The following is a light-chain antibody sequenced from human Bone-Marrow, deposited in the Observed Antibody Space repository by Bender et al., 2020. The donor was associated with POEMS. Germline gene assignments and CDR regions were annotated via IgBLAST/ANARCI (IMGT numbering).Light chain of an antibody. CDR3: QSADSSGTYV. Sequence: AARITCSGDALSKQYAYWYQQKPGQAPVTVIYKDSERPSGIPERFSGSSSGTTVTLTISGVQAEDEADYYCQSADSSGTYVFGIGTRVTVL. CDR2: KDS. CDR1: ALSKQY. J-gene: IGLJ1*01. V-gene: IGLV3-25*03.